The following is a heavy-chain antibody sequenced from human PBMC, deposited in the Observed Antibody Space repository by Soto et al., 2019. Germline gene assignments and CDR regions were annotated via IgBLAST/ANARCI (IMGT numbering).Heavy chain of an antibody. CDR1: GFTLSSYG. Sequence: GGSLRLSCAASGFTLSSYGMHWVRQAPGKGLEWVAVISYDGSNKYYADSVKGRFTISRDNSKNTLYLQMNSLRAEDTAVYYCAKEAGYSSSWQTLTRYYYSYYGMDVWGQGTTVTVSS. CDR3: AKEAGYSSSWQTLTRYYYSYYGMDV. V-gene: IGHV3-30*18. J-gene: IGHJ6*02. D-gene: IGHD6-13*01. CDR2: ISYDGSNK.